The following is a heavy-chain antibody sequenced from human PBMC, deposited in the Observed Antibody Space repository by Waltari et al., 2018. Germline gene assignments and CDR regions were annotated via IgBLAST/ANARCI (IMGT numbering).Heavy chain of an antibody. CDR2: IYYSGST. V-gene: IGHV4-39*01. CDR3: ARHDYDSSGYYY. CDR1: GGSISSSSYY. J-gene: IGHJ4*02. D-gene: IGHD3-22*01. Sequence: QLQLQESGPGLVKPSETLSLTCTVSGGSISSSSYYWGWIRQPPGKGLEWIGSIYYSGSTDSNPCRKSRVTISVDTSKNQCSLKLSSVTAADTAVDYCARHDYDSSGYYYWGQGTLVTVSS.